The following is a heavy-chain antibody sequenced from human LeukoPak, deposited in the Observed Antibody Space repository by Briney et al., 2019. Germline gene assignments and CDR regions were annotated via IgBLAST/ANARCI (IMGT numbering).Heavy chain of an antibody. Sequence: PSETLSLTCTVSGGSISSSSYYWGWIRQPPGKGLEWIGSIYYSGSTYYNPSLKSRVTMSVDTSKNQFSLKLSSVTAADTAVYYCARLSIVWFGEFDYWGQGTLVTVSS. CDR3: ARLSIVWFGEFDY. V-gene: IGHV4-39*01. D-gene: IGHD3-10*01. CDR2: IYYSGST. J-gene: IGHJ4*02. CDR1: GGSISSSSYY.